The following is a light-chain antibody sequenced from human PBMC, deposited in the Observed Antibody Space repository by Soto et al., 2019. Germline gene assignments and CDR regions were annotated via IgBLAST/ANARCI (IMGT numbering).Light chain of an antibody. J-gene: IGKJ4*01. CDR2: AAS. V-gene: IGKV1-12*01. Sequence: DIQMTQSPSSVSASVGDRVTITCRASQDISSWLAWYQQKPGKAPKLLIYAASSLHSGVPARFSGSDSGTDFILTISSVQPEDSATYYCQQANSFPLTFGGGTKVEI. CDR3: QQANSFPLT. CDR1: QDISSW.